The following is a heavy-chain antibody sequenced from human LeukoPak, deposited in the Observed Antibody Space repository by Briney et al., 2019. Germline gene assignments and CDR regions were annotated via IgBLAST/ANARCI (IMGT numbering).Heavy chain of an antibody. CDR3: ARVRSSGSYTDY. J-gene: IGHJ4*02. V-gene: IGHV1-2*02. CDR2: INPNSGGT. Sequence: GASVKVSCKASEYTFTGYYMHWVRQAPGQGLEWMGWINPNSGGTNYAQKFQGRVTMTRDTSISTAYMELSRLRSDDTAVYYCARVRSSGSYTDYWGQGTLVTVSS. CDR1: EYTFTGYY. D-gene: IGHD1-26*01.